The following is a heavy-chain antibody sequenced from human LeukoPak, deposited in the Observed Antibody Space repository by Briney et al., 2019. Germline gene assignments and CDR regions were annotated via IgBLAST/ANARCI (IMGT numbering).Heavy chain of an antibody. CDR1: GFTFSSYA. D-gene: IGHD3-22*01. CDR3: ARRYYDDSGYAFDI. CDR2: ISYDGSNK. V-gene: IGHV3-30-3*01. Sequence: PGGSLRLSCAASGFTFSSYAMHWVRQAPGKGLEWVAVISYDGSNKYYADSVKGRFTISRDNSKNTLYLQMNSLRAEDTAVYYCARRYYDDSGYAFDIWGQGTMVTVSS. J-gene: IGHJ3*02.